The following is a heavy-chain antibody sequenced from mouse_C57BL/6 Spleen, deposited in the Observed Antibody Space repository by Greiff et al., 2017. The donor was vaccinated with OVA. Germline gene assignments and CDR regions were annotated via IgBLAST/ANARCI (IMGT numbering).Heavy chain of an antibody. CDR1: GFTFSDYY. CDR2: INYDGSST. D-gene: IGHD2-1*01. CDR3: ARIYYGNYGWYFDV. J-gene: IGHJ1*03. V-gene: IGHV5-16*01. Sequence: EVQLQQSEGGLVQPGSSMKLSCTASGFTFSDYYMAWVRQVPEKGLEWVANINYDGSSTYYLDSLKSRFIISRDNAKNILYLQMSSLKSEDTATYYCARIYYGNYGWYFDVWGTGTTVTVSS.